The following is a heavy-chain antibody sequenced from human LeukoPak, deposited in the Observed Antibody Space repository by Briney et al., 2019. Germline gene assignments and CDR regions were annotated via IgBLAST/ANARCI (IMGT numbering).Heavy chain of an antibody. V-gene: IGHV3-33*01. CDR1: GFTFSTYG. CDR3: ARSLVVITISGAFDI. D-gene: IGHD3-22*01. Sequence: GGSLRLSCEASGFTFSTYGMHWVRQAPGKGLEWVAVIWYDGSIKNYADSVKGRFTISRDNSKNTLYLQMNSLRAEDTAVYYCARSLVVITISGAFDIWGQGTMVTVSS. J-gene: IGHJ3*02. CDR2: IWYDGSIK.